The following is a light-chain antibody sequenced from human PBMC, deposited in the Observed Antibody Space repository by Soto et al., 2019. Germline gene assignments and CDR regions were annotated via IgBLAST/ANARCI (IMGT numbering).Light chain of an antibody. CDR1: SSDIGAYDY. J-gene: IGLJ2*01. CDR3: SSYTSSSTRV. Sequence: QSALTQPASLSGSPGQSITISCTGTSSDIGAYDYVSWFQQHPGKAPKLMISEVNNRPSGVSNRFSGSKSGNTAYLTISGLQAEDEADYYCSSYTSSSTRVFGGGTKVTVL. CDR2: EVN. V-gene: IGLV2-14*01.